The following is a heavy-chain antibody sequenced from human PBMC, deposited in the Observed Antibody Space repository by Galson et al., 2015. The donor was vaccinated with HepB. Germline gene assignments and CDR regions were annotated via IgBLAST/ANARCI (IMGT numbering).Heavy chain of an antibody. CDR3: AKASSIGYCSGGRQQTGCKFGQWYFNY. D-gene: IGHD2-15*01. Sequence: SLRLSCAASGFTFSSYAMSWVRQAPGKGLEWVSAISGSGGSTYYADSVKGRFTISRDNSKNTLYLQMNSQRAEDTAVYYCAKASSIGYCSGGRQQTGCKFGQWYFNYWGQGTLVTVSS. CDR1: GFTFSSYA. CDR2: ISGSGGST. J-gene: IGHJ4*02. V-gene: IGHV3-23*01.